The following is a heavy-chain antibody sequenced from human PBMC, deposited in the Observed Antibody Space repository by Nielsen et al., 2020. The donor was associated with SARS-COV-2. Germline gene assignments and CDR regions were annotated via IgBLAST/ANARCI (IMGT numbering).Heavy chain of an antibody. D-gene: IGHD6-19*01. CDR1: GFTLSNYE. V-gene: IGHV3-48*01. CDR2: INRDTGTK. CDR3: ATSGYSSGWIF. J-gene: IGHJ4*02. Sequence: GGSLRLSCVASGFTLSNYELVWGRQAPGQGLEWVSYINRDTGTKTYADSVKGRFTISRDNSKNSLYLQMNSLRTEDTAVYYCATSGYSSGWIFWGQGTLVTVSS.